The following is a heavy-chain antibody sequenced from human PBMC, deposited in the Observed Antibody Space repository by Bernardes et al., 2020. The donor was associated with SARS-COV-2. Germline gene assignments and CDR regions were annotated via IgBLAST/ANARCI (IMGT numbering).Heavy chain of an antibody. J-gene: IGHJ4*02. CDR1: GYTFTGYF. V-gene: IGHV1-2*06. CDR2: FNPSSGGT. D-gene: IGHD2-8*02. Sequence: ASWKDSCKASGYTFTGYFLHWVRQAPGQGLEWLGRFNPSSGGTKFAQKFQDRVTMTRDTSINTAYMELSRLRSDDTAVYYCARAALYCTGYTCLDYWGQGTLVTVSS. CDR3: ARAALYCTGYTCLDY.